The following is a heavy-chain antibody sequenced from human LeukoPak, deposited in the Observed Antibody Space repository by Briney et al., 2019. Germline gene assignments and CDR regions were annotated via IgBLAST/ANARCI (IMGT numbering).Heavy chain of an antibody. D-gene: IGHD2-21*02. CDR3: ARGVTAIWGGFDI. CDR1: GGSFSGYY. Sequence: SETLSLTCAVYGGSFSGYYWSWIRQPPGKGLEWIGYIYYSGITYYNPSLKSRVTISVDTSKNQFSLKLSSVTAADTAVYYCARGVTAIWGGFDIWGQGTMVTVSS. CDR2: IYYSGIT. V-gene: IGHV4-34*01. J-gene: IGHJ3*02.